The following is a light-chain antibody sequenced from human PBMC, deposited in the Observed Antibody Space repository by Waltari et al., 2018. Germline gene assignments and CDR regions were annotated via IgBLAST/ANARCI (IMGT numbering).Light chain of an antibody. J-gene: IGKJ4*01. CDR1: QGLSSY. V-gene: IGKV1-17*02. Sequence: DIQMTQSPSSLSASVGDTVTITCRASQGLSSYLNWFQQQPGKAPKLLIYAATTLQSGVPSRFSGSGSGTEFTLTISNLQPEDFAAYSCLQHNSYPLTVGGGTKVEIK. CDR3: LQHNSYPLT. CDR2: AAT.